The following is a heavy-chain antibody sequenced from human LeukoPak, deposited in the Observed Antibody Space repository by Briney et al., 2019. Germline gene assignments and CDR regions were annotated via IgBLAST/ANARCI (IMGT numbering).Heavy chain of an antibody. CDR2: IYYSGST. J-gene: IGHJ5*02. D-gene: IGHD3-22*01. CDR3: ARGLRNYHDSSFDP. Sequence: SETLSLTCTVSGGSISSSTYYWGWIRQPPGKGLEWIGNIYYSGSTYYNPSLKSRVTISVDTSKNQFSLKLSSVTAADTAVYYCARGLRNYHDSSFDPWGQGTLVTVSS. V-gene: IGHV4-39*01. CDR1: GGSISSSTYY.